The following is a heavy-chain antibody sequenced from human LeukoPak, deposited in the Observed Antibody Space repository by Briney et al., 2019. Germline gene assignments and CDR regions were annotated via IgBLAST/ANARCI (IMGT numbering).Heavy chain of an antibody. CDR1: GWIYSQYL. V-gene: IGHV3-30*02. D-gene: IGHD1-26*01. CDR2: IRYDGSNK. J-gene: IGHJ4*02. Sequence: GGSLRLSCPGTGWIYSQYLMHALRQAPGKGLEWVALIRYDGSNKYYADSVKGRFTISRDNSKNTLYLQMNSLRAEDTAVYYCAKVATTDSGCYAFDYWGQGTLVTVSS. CDR3: AKVATTDSGCYAFDY.